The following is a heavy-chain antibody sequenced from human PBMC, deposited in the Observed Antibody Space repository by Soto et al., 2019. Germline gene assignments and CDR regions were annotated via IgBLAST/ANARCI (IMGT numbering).Heavy chain of an antibody. Sequence: SETLSLTCTVSGGSISSGDYYWSWIRQPPGKGLEWIGYIYYSGSTYYNPSLKSRVTISVDTSKNQFSLKLSSVTAADTAVYYCARDWGGYYDSSGSPSPPYWGQGTLVTVSS. D-gene: IGHD3-22*01. V-gene: IGHV4-30-4*01. CDR3: ARDWGGYYDSSGSPSPPY. J-gene: IGHJ4*02. CDR1: GGSISSGDYY. CDR2: IYYSGST.